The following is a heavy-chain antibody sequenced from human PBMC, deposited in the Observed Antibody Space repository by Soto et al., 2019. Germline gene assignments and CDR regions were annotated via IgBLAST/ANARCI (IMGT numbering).Heavy chain of an antibody. CDR2: IYYSGST. J-gene: IGHJ5*02. CDR3: ARVLLWFGASLSPGFDP. V-gene: IGHV4-31*03. Sequence: SETLSLTCTVSGGSISSGGYYWSWIRQHPGKGLEWIGYIYYSGSTYYNPSLKSRVTISVDTSKNQFSLKLSSVTAADTAVYYCARVLLWFGASLSPGFDPWGQGTLVTVSS. CDR1: GGSISSGGYY. D-gene: IGHD3-10*01.